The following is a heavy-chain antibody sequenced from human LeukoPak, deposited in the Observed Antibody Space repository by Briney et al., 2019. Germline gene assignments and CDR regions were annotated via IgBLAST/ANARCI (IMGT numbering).Heavy chain of an antibody. D-gene: IGHD3-22*01. CDR1: GFTFSSCG. J-gene: IGHJ4*02. CDR2: IGSGSYYI. V-gene: IGHV3-21*01. CDR3: ARHVVAVGFDY. Sequence: GGFLRLSCAASGFTFSSCGMSWVRQAPGKGLEWVSSIGSGSYYIYYADSVKGRFTISRDNAKNSLYLQMNSLRAEDTAVYYCARHVVAVGFDYWGQGTLVTVSS.